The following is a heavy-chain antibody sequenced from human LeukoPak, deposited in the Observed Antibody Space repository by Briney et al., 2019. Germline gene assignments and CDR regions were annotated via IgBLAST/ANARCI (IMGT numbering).Heavy chain of an antibody. CDR3: ARVSSSWYHYYYYMDV. D-gene: IGHD6-13*01. V-gene: IGHV4-34*01. J-gene: IGHJ6*03. CDR1: GGSFSGYY. CDR2: INHIGST. Sequence: SETLSLTCAVYGGSFSGYYWSWIRQPPGKGLEWIGEINHIGSTNYNPSLKSRATISVDTSKTHFSLKLSSVTAADTAVYYCARVSSSWYHYYYYMDVWGKGTTVTVSS.